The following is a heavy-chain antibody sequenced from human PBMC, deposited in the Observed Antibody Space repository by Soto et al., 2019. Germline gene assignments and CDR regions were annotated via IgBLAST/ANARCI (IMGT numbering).Heavy chain of an antibody. Sequence: QVQLVESGGGVVQPGTSLRLSCAASRFTFSDYAMHWVRQAPGKGLEWVAVMSFDGSDKYYADSVRGRFTISRDNSQNSLSLQLNSLRPEDTAMYFGTRSLRDWSGASCDKWFDPWGQGTLVAVGS. CDR1: RFTFSDYA. CDR2: MSFDGSDK. CDR3: TRSLRDWSGASCDKWFDP. V-gene: IGHV3-30-3*01. D-gene: IGHD3-3*01. J-gene: IGHJ5*02.